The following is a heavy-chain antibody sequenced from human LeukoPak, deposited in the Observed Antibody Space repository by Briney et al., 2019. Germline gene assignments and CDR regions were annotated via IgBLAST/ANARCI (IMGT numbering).Heavy chain of an antibody. Sequence: PSETLSLTCTVSGGSVSSGSYYWSWIRQPPGKGLEWIGDIYYSGSTNYNPSLKSRVTISVDTSKNQFSLKLSSVTAADTAAYYCARDQNEYYYDSSGYSLWGQGTLVTISS. CDR2: IYYSGST. CDR3: ARDQNEYYYDSSGYSL. V-gene: IGHV4-61*01. J-gene: IGHJ4*02. CDR1: GGSVSSGSYY. D-gene: IGHD3-22*01.